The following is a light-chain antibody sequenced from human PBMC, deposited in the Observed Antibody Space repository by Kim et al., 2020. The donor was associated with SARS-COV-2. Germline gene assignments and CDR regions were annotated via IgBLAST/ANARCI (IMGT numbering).Light chain of an antibody. J-gene: IGLJ2*01. CDR3: QVWGSGSNHVV. CDR1: DIGFKG. V-gene: IGLV3-21*04. Sequence: APGKTAGITCEGNDIGFKGVTWYQKRPGQAPVLVMYYERDRPSGIPERFSGSNSGNTATLAISRVEAGDEADYYCQVWGSGSNHVVFGGGTRLTVL. CDR2: YER.